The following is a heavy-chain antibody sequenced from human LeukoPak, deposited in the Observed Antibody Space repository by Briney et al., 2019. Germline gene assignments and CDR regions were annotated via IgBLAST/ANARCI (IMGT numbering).Heavy chain of an antibody. CDR3: ASRTMGPTIGAFDI. D-gene: IGHD4/OR15-4a*01. J-gene: IGHJ3*02. Sequence: GGSLRLSCAASGFTFTTYWMHWVRQAPGKGLEWVSRIKGDEMTTNYADSVEGRFTISRDNAKNTVYLEINSLRAEDTAVYYCASRTMGPTIGAFDIWGQGTMVTVSS. V-gene: IGHV3-74*01. CDR2: IKGDEMTT. CDR1: GFTFTTYW.